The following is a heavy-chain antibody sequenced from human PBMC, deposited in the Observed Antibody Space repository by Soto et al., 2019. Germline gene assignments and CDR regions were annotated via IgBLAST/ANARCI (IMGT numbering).Heavy chain of an antibody. CDR3: VRDSRDSSSWDY. CDR2: INIDGSST. V-gene: IGHV3-74*01. Sequence: LRLSCAASGFTFGRYWMHWVRQGPGKGLVWVARINIDGSSTNYADFVKGRFTISRDNAKNTLYMQMNILTAEDTAVYYCVRDSRDSSSWDYWGRGTLVTVSS. J-gene: IGHJ4*02. D-gene: IGHD6-13*01. CDR1: GFTFGRYW.